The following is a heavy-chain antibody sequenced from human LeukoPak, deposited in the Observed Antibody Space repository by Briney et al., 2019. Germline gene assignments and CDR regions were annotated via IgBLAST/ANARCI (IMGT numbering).Heavy chain of an antibody. V-gene: IGHV4-59*01. D-gene: IGHD5-24*01. Sequence: PSETLSLTCTVSGGSISSYYWSWIRQPPGKGLEWIGYIYYSGSTNYNPSLKSRVTIVVDTSKKQFSLKLNSVTAADTAVYYCARDDGDGYPPRAFDIWGQGTMVTVSS. CDR2: IYYSGST. J-gene: IGHJ3*02. CDR1: GGSISSYY. CDR3: ARDDGDGYPPRAFDI.